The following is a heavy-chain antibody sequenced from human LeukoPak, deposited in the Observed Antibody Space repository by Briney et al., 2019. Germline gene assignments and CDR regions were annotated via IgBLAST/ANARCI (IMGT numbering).Heavy chain of an antibody. CDR3: ARGRSSSWSSFDY. CDR2: IYNNGRT. J-gene: IGHJ4*02. Sequence: PSETLSLTCTVSGGSISSGDYYWSWIRQPPGKGLEWIGYIYNNGRTYYNPSLKSRVSISVDTSKNLFSLKVSSVTAADAAVYYCARGRSSSWSSFDYWGQGTLVTVSS. CDR1: GGSISSGDYY. V-gene: IGHV4-30-4*01. D-gene: IGHD6-13*01.